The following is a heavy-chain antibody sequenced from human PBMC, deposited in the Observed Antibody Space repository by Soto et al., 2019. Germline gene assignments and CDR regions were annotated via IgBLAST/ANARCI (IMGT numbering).Heavy chain of an antibody. CDR2: IYYSGST. J-gene: IGHJ4*02. CDR1: GGSISSYY. V-gene: IGHV4-59*01. CDR3: ARGPYGDYRFDY. D-gene: IGHD4-17*01. Sequence: QVQLQESGPGLVKPSETLSLTCTVSGGSISSYYWSWIRQPPVKGLEWIGYIYYSGSTNYNPSLKSRVNISVDKSQNQFSLTLSAVTAADTAVYYCARGPYGDYRFDYWGQGTLVTVSS.